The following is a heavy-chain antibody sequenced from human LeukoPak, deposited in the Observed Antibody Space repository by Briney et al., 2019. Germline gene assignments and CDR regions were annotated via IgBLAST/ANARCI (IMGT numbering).Heavy chain of an antibody. D-gene: IGHD3-22*01. Sequence: PGGSLRLSCAASGFTFDDYAMHWVRQAPGKGLEWVSSISSSSSYIYYADSVKGRFTISRDNAKNSLYLQMNSLRAEDTAVYYCARDSGTNNRITMIVVVIGAFDIWGQGTMVTVSS. CDR2: ISSSSSYI. CDR3: ARDSGTNNRITMIVVVIGAFDI. J-gene: IGHJ3*02. V-gene: IGHV3-21*01. CDR1: GFTFDDYA.